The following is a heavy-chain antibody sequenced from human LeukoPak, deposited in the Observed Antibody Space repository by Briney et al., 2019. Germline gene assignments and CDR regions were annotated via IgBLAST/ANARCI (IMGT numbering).Heavy chain of an antibody. D-gene: IGHD3-22*01. CDR2: IYYSGST. Sequence: SETLSLTCTVSGGSISSSSYYWGWIRQPPGKGLEWIGSIYYSGSTYYNPSLKSRVTISVDTSKNQFSLKLSSVTAADTAAYYCAIPNYYDSSGYGGSHAKNFGYWGQGTLVTVSS. J-gene: IGHJ4*02. CDR3: AIPNYYDSSGYGGSHAKNFGY. V-gene: IGHV4-39*01. CDR1: GGSISSSSYY.